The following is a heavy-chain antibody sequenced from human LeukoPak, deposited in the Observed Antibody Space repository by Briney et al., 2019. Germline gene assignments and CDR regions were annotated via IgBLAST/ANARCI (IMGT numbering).Heavy chain of an antibody. D-gene: IGHD3-22*01. Sequence: GGSLRLSCVASGFTFSNYCMTWVRQVPGKGLEWVASIKQDESEKYFLDSVKGRFTISRDNAENSLYLQMNSLRAEDTAVYYCARVYYQDSGTSYRHLDYWGQGTLVTVS. CDR2: IKQDESEK. V-gene: IGHV3-7*01. J-gene: IGHJ4*02. CDR3: ARVYYQDSGTSYRHLDY. CDR1: GFTFSNYC.